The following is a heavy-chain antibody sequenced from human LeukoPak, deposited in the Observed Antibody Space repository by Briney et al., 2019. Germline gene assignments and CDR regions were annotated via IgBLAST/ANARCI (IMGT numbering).Heavy chain of an antibody. D-gene: IGHD4-11*01. J-gene: IGHJ4*02. CDR1: GGSISNYH. Sequence: SETLSLTCTVSGGSISNYHWSWIRQPPGKGLEWIGYIYYSGDTNYNPSVKSRVTMPVDTSKNQFSLKLTSVTAADTDVYYCARGTATTQYFDYLGQGTLVTVSS. CDR2: IYYSGDT. CDR3: ARGTATTQYFDY. V-gene: IGHV4-59*12.